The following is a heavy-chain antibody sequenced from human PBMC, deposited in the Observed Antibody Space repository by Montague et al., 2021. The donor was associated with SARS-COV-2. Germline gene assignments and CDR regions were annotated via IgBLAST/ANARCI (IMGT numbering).Heavy chain of an antibody. CDR1: GISLSTSGVG. V-gene: IGHV2-5*02. D-gene: IGHD3-10*01. J-gene: IGHJ5*02. Sequence: ALVKPTQTLTLTCTFSGISLSTSGVGVAWIRQPPGKALEWLALIYWDDDERYSPSMRSRLTITKDTSENQVVLRMTNMDPMDTVTYYCAPLGFDSRSYYTPHNWFDPWGQGILVTVSS. CDR3: APLGFDSRSYYTPHNWFDP. CDR2: IYWDDDE.